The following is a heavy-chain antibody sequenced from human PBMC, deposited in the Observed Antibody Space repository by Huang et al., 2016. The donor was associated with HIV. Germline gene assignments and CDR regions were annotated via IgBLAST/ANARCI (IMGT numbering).Heavy chain of an antibody. D-gene: IGHD4-17*01. Sequence: QVQLVQSGAEVKTPGSSVKVSCKASGGTFSKYAISWVRQAPGQGLEWVEGIIPMFVRTNYARKFQCRGTITADDCTSTTYVEVSSLRSEDTALYYCARGQLGSYGDYDVLYWGQGTLVTVSS. CDR2: IIPMFVRT. CDR1: GGTFSKYA. J-gene: IGHJ4*02. V-gene: IGHV1-69*13. CDR3: ARGQLGSYGDYDVLY.